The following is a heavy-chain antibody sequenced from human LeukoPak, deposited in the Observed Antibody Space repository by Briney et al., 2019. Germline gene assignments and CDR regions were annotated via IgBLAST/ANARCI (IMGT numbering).Heavy chain of an antibody. Sequence: ASVKVSCKASGGTFSSYAISWVRQAPGQGLEWMGGIIPIFGTANYAQKFQGRVTITADESTSTAYMELSSLRSEDTAVYYCARYCTNGVCGFDYWGQGTLVTVSS. D-gene: IGHD2-8*01. J-gene: IGHJ4*02. CDR2: IIPIFGTA. CDR1: GGTFSSYA. V-gene: IGHV1-69*13. CDR3: ARYCTNGVCGFDY.